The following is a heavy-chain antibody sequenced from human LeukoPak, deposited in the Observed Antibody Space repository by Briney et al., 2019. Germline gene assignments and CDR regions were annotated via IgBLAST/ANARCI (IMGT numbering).Heavy chain of an antibody. CDR3: ARTVITSSYYFDY. CDR2: ISGYDGNT. Sequence: ASVKVSCKASGYTFTTYGVSWVRQAPGQGLEWMGWISGYDGNTNYAQKLRGRVTMTTDTSTSTAYMDLRSLRSDDTALYYCARTVITSSYYFDYWGQGTLVTVSS. V-gene: IGHV1-18*01. J-gene: IGHJ4*02. CDR1: GYTFTTYG. D-gene: IGHD3-16*01.